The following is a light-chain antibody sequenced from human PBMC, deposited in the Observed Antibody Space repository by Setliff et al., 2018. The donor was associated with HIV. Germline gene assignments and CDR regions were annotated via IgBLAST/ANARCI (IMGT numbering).Light chain of an antibody. V-gene: IGLV2-11*01. J-gene: IGLJ1*01. CDR3: CSYAGSYTFV. Sequence: QSVLTQPRSVSGSPGQSVTISCTGTSSDVGGYNYVSWYQQHPGKVPKLIIYDVNKRPSGAPVRFSGSKSGNTASLTISGLQTEDEADYYCCSYAGSYTFVFGIGTKVT. CDR2: DVN. CDR1: SSDVGGYNY.